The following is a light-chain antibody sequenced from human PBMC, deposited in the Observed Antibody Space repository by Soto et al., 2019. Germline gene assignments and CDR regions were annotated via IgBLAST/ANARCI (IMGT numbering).Light chain of an antibody. Sequence: QSVLTQPPSVSAAPGQKVTISCSGSSSNIGNNYVSWYQQLPGTAPKLLIYENNKRPSGIPDRFSGSKSGTSATLGITGLQTGDEADYYCGTTGVFGTGTKVTVL. CDR1: SSNIGNNY. CDR2: ENN. V-gene: IGLV1-51*02. J-gene: IGLJ1*01. CDR3: GTTGV.